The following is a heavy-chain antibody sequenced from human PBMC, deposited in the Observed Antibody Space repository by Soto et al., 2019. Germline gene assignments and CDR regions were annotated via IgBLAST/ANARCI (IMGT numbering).Heavy chain of an antibody. CDR1: GGSISSGGYY. Sequence: PSETLSLTCTVSGGSISSGGYYWSWIRQHPGKGLEWIGYIYYSGSTYYNPSLKSRVTISVDTSKNQFSLKLSSVTAADTAVYYCARGYSGPNWFDPWGQGTLVTVSS. D-gene: IGHD5-12*01. V-gene: IGHV4-31*03. CDR3: ARGYSGPNWFDP. J-gene: IGHJ5*02. CDR2: IYYSGST.